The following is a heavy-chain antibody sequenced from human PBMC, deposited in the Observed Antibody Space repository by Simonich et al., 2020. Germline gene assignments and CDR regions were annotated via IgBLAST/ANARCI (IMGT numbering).Heavy chain of an antibody. CDR2: IKQDGSEK. CDR3: ARFRGRYFDWLFDY. D-gene: IGHD3-9*01. Sequence: EVQLVESGGGLVQPGGSLRLSCAASGFTFSSYWMSWVRQAPGKGLEWGDNIKQDGSEKYYVVSVKGRFTISRDNAKNSLYLQMNSLRAEDTAVYYCARFRGRYFDWLFDYWGQGTLVTVSS. J-gene: IGHJ4*02. V-gene: IGHV3-7*01. CDR1: GFTFSSYW.